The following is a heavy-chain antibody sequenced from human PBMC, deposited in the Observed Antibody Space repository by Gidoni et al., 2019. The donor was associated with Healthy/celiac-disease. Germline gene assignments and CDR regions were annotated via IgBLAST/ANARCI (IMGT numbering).Heavy chain of an antibody. CDR2: IKQDGSEK. D-gene: IGHD2-2*01. V-gene: IGHV3-7*01. CDR3: ARDLSALVVPAADYGMDV. CDR1: GFTFSSYC. Sequence: EVQLVESGGGLVQPGGSLRLSCAASGFTFSSYCMSWVRQAPGTGLEWVANIKQDGSEKYYVDSVKGRFTISRDNAKNSLYLQMNSLRAEDTAVYYCARDLSALVVPAADYGMDVWGQGTTVTVSS. J-gene: IGHJ6*02.